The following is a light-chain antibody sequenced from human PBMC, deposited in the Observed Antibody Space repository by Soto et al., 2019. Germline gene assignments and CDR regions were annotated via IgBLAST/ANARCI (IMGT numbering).Light chain of an antibody. J-gene: IGKJ1*01. CDR2: AAS. CDR3: QQRSDWPWT. V-gene: IGKV1-39*01. Sequence: DIQMTQSPSTLSGSVGDRVTITCRASQSISSYLNWYQQKPGKAPKLLIYAASSLQSGVPSRFSGSGSGTDFTLTISNLEPEDFAVYYCQQRSDWPWTFGQGTKVDIK. CDR1: QSISSY.